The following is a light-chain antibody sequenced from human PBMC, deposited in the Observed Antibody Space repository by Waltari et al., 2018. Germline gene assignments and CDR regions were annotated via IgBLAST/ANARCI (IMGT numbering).Light chain of an antibody. J-gene: IGKJ3*01. CDR3: QQRSNWPRT. CDR2: DAS. CDR1: QRVSSY. Sequence: EIVLTQSPATRSLSPGDRATLPCRASQRVSSYLAWYQQKPGQAPRLLIYDASNRATGIPARFSGSGSGTDFTLTISSLEPEDFAVYYCQQRSNWPRTFGPGTKVDIK. V-gene: IGKV3-11*01.